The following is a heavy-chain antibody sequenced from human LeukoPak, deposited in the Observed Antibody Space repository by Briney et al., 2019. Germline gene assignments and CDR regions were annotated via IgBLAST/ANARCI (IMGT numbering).Heavy chain of an antibody. CDR1: GFTFSSYA. D-gene: IGHD3-22*01. CDR2: ISYDGSNK. Sequence: PGGSLRLSCAASGFTFSSYAMHWVRQAPGKGLEWVAVISYDGSNKYYADSVKGRFTISRDNSKNTLYLQMNSLRAEDTAVYYCARDSGSSGYYFAFDIWGQGTMVTVSS. V-gene: IGHV3-30-3*01. J-gene: IGHJ3*02. CDR3: ARDSGSSGYYFAFDI.